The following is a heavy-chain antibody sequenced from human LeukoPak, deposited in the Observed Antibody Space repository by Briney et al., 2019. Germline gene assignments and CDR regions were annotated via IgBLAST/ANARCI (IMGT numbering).Heavy chain of an antibody. CDR2: INHSGST. Sequence: SETLSLTCAVYGGSFSGYYWSWIRQPPGKGLEWIGEINHSGSTNYNPSLKSRVTISVDTSKNQFSLKLSSATAADTAVYYCARGLDVVLPDWGQGTLVTVSS. CDR1: GGSFSGYY. CDR3: ARGLDVVLPD. V-gene: IGHV4-34*01. J-gene: IGHJ4*02. D-gene: IGHD2-8*02.